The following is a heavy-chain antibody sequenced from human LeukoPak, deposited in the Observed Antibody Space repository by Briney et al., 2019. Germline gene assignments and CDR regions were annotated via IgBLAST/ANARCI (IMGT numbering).Heavy chain of an antibody. Sequence: GRSLRLSCAASGFTFDDYAMHWVRQAPGKGLEWVSGISWNSGSIGYADSVEGRFTISRDNAKNSLYLQMNSLRAEDTALYYCAKAKNKITILNAFDIWGQGTMVTVSS. J-gene: IGHJ3*02. CDR1: GFTFDDYA. V-gene: IGHV3-9*01. CDR3: AKAKNKITILNAFDI. D-gene: IGHD3-3*01. CDR2: ISWNSGSI.